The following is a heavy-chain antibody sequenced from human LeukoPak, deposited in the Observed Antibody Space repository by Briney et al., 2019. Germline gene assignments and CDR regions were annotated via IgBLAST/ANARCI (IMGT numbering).Heavy chain of an antibody. CDR2: ISGGGITT. J-gene: IGHJ4*02. V-gene: IGHV3-23*01. CDR3: PRQSYASGWNPFDY. CDR1: GFTFSNYA. D-gene: IGHD6-19*01. Sequence: GGSLRLSCAASGFTFSNYAMSWVRQAPGKGLEWVSTISGGGITTYYADSAKGRFTISRDNSKNTMFLQMNSLRADDTAVYYCPRQSYASGWNPFDYCGQGILVTVSS.